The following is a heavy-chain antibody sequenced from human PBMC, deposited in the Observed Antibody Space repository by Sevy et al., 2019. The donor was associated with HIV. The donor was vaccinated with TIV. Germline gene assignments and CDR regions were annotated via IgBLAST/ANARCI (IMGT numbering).Heavy chain of an antibody. CDR3: ARNNCSITNCYMGDVFDI. CDR1: GFTFSSYS. J-gene: IGHJ3*02. V-gene: IGHV3-21*01. Sequence: GGSPRLSCAASGFTFSSYSMNWVRQAPGKGLEWVSSISGISNYIYYADSMKGRFTVSRDNARNSLYLQMNSLRAEDTAVYYCARNNCSITNCYMGDVFDIWGQGTMVTVSS. CDR2: ISGISNYI. D-gene: IGHD2-2*02.